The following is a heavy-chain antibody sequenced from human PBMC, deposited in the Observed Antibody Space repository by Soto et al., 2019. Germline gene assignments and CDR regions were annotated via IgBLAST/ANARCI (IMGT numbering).Heavy chain of an antibody. CDR2: IYPGDSDT. Sequence: GASLNLSDNVSGYSVTIYLIGWVRQIHGKGLEWMGIIYPGDSDTRYSPSFQGQVTISADKSISTAYPQWSSLKASDTAMYYCARVEPDLYGMDVWGQGTKVT. V-gene: IGHV5-51*01. J-gene: IGHJ6*02. CDR1: GYSVTIYL. CDR3: ARVEPDLYGMDV. D-gene: IGHD1-1*01.